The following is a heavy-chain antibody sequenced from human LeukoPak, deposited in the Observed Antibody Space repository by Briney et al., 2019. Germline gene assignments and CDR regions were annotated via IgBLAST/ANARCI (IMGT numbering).Heavy chain of an antibody. D-gene: IGHD2-2*01. J-gene: IGHJ4*02. CDR1: GFTFSSYA. V-gene: IGHV3-23*01. Sequence: PGGSLRLSCAASGFTFSSYAMSWVRQAPGKGLEWVSAISGSGGSTYYADSVKGRFTISRDNSKNTLCLQMNSLRAEDTAVYYCAKRPRPYCSSTSCYGRVGDYWGQGTLVTVSS. CDR2: ISGSGGST. CDR3: AKRPRPYCSSTSCYGRVGDY.